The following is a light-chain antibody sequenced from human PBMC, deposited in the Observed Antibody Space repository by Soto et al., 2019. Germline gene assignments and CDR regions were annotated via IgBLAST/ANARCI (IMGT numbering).Light chain of an antibody. CDR1: SSNIGSNT. CDR2: SNN. Sequence: SVLTKPASASGTPGQMVTISCSGSSSNIGSNTVNWYQQLPGTAPKLLIYSNNQRPSGVPDRFSGSKSGTSASLAISGLQSEDEADYYCAAWDDSLNGLYVFGTGTKVTVL. CDR3: AAWDDSLNGLYV. J-gene: IGLJ1*01. V-gene: IGLV1-44*01.